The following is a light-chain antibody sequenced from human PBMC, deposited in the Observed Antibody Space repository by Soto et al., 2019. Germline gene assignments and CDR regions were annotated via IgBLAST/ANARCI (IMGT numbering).Light chain of an antibody. V-gene: IGKV3D-20*02. CDR2: GAS. J-gene: IGKJ5*01. CDR3: QQRNIWPPVT. CDR1: QSLRSNF. Sequence: EIVLTQSPGTLSLSPGERATLSCRASQSLRSNFLAWYQHKPVPAPRLLIYGASTRATGIPDRFSGSGSGTDFTLTISSLEPEDFAVSYCQQRNIWPPVTFGQGTRLEIK.